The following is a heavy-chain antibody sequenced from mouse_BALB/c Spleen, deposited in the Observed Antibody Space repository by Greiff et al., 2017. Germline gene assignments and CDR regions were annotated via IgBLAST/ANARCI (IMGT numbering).Heavy chain of an antibody. J-gene: IGHJ4*01. V-gene: IGHV5-17*02. CDR2: ISSGSSTI. D-gene: IGHD1-1*01. Sequence: EVKLMESGGGLVQPGGSRKLSCAASGFTFSSFGMHWVRQAPEKGLEWVAYISSGSSTIYYADTVKGRFTISRDNPKNTLFLQMTSLRSEDTAMYYCARSPYPYYAAMDYWGQGTSVTVSS. CDR3: ARSPYPYYAAMDY. CDR1: GFTFSSFG.